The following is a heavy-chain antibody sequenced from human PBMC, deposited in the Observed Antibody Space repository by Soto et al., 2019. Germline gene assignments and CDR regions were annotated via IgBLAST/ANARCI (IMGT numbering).Heavy chain of an antibody. Sequence: PEGSLRLSCVASGFTFSSTAMSWVRQAPGKGLDWVSAISNSGTATYYADSVKGRFTISRDNSENTVFLQMNSLRADDTALYYCSTGGYWGQGTQVTVSS. CDR1: GFTFSSTA. CDR3: STGGY. V-gene: IGHV3-23*01. J-gene: IGHJ4*02. CDR2: ISNSGTAT.